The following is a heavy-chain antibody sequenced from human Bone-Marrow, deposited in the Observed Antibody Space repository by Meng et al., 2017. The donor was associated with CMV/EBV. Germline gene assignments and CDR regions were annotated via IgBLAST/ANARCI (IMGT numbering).Heavy chain of an antibody. J-gene: IGHJ4*02. CDR2: IRYDGSNK. Sequence: GGSLRLSCAASGFTFSSYGMHWVRQAPGKGLEWVAFIRYDGSNKYYADSVKGRFTISRDDSKNTLYLQMSSLTAEDTAVYYCAKSYFGSGNYYNCPGYFDYWGQGTLVTVSS. CDR3: AKSYFGSGNYYNCPGYFDY. D-gene: IGHD3-10*01. V-gene: IGHV3-30*02. CDR1: GFTFSSYG.